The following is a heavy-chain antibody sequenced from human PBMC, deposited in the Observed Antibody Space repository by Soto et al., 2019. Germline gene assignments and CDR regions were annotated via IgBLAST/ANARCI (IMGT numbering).Heavy chain of an antibody. J-gene: IGHJ3*02. CDR2: INTDGATS. V-gene: IGHV3-74*03. Sequence: EVQLVESGGDLVQPGGSLRLSCAASGFTFSGHWMHWVRQVPGKGLEWVSRINTDGATSTYADSVKGRFTISRDNAKNTLYLQMSALRAEDTALYYCAREAGYCSRTSCYRRAVDTWGPGTTVTV. CDR3: AREAGYCSRTSCYRRAVDT. CDR1: GFTFSGHW. D-gene: IGHD2-2*01.